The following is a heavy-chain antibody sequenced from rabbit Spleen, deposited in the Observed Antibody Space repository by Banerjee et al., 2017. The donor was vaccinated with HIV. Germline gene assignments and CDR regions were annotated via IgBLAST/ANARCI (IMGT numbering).Heavy chain of an antibody. V-gene: IGHV1S40*01. D-gene: IGHD8-1*01. CDR2: IYAGSSGNT. J-gene: IGHJ6*01. Sequence: QSLEESGGGLVKPGASLTRTCKASGFSFNSGYDMCWVRQAPGKGLEWIACIYAGSSGNTYSATWAKGRFTISKTSSTTVTLQMTSLPAADTATYFCARDAGTSFSTYGMDLWGPGTLVTVS. CDR1: GFSFNSGYD. CDR3: ARDAGTSFSTYGMDL.